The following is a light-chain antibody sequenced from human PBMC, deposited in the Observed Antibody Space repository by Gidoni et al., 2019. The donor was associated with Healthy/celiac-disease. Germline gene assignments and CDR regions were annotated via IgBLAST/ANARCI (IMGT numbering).Light chain of an antibody. CDR3: AAWDDSLNGYWV. V-gene: IGLV1-44*01. CDR1: SSNIGSNT. CDR2: SNN. J-gene: IGLJ3*02. Sequence: SLLPQPPSASGTPRQRVTISCSGSSSNIGSNTVNWYQQLPGTAPKLLIYSNNQRPSGVPDRFSGSKSGTSASLAISGLQSEDEADYYCAAWDDSLNGYWVFGGGTKLTVL.